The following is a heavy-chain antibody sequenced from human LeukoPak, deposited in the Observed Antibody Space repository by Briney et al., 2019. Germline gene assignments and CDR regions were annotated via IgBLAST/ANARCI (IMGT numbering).Heavy chain of an antibody. CDR1: GGSISSSSHY. D-gene: IGHD2-15*01. J-gene: IGHJ4*02. Sequence: PSGTLSLTCSVSGGSISSSSHYWGWIRQPPGKGLEWIGSIYYSGNTYYNPSLKSRVTISVDTSKNQFSLKVSSVTAADTAVYYCARHENIVVVVAATGFDYWGQGTLVTVSS. CDR3: ARHENIVVVVAATGFDY. CDR2: IYYSGNT. V-gene: IGHV4-39*01.